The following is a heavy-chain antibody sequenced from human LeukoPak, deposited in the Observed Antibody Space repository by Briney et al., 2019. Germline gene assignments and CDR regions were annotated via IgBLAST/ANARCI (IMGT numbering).Heavy chain of an antibody. J-gene: IGHJ4*02. V-gene: IGHV4-59*01. D-gene: IGHD5-18*01. CDR3: ARGQLSNRSFDY. CDR2: IYYSGST. CDR1: GGSISSYY. Sequence: SETLSLTCTVSGGSISSYYWSWIRQPPGKGLEWIGYIYYSGSTNYNPSLKSRVTISVDTSKNQFSLKLSSVTAADTAVYYCARGQLSNRSFDYWGQGTLVTVSS.